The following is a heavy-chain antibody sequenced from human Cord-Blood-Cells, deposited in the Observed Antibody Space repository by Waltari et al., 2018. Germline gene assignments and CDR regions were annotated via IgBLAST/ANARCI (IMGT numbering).Heavy chain of an antibody. D-gene: IGHD6-6*01. CDR3: ARVRGSSNWFDP. CDR2: INPNSGGT. V-gene: IGHV1-2*02. CDR1: GYTFTGYH. Sequence: VQLVHSGAEVKKPGASVKVSCKASGYTFTGYHIHWVRQAPGQGREWMGWINPNSGGTNYAQKFQGRVTMTRDTSISTAYMELSRLRSDDTAVYYCARVRGSSNWFDPWGQGTLVTVSS. J-gene: IGHJ5*02.